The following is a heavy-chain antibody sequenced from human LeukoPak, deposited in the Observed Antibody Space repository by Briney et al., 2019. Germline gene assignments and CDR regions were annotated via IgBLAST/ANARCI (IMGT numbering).Heavy chain of an antibody. CDR1: GYTFTGYY. D-gene: IGHD3-10*01. CDR2: INSNSGGT. V-gene: IGHV1-2*02. J-gene: IGHJ6*03. CDR3: ARGPSITMVRGGQWYYYMDV. Sequence: ASVKVSCKASGYTFTGYYMHWVRQAPGQGLEWMGWINSNSGGTNYAQKFQGRVTMTRDTSTSTVYMELSSLRSEDTAVYYCARGPSITMVRGGQWYYYMDVWGKGTTVTISS.